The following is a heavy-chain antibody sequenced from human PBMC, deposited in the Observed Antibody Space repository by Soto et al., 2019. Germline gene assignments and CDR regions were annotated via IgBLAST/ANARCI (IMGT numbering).Heavy chain of an antibody. CDR2: IHYSGNT. CDR3: VRLVQVQTHSNPSYYNYFDP. Sequence: PSETLSLTCTVSGGSMSITTFYWSWIRQPPGKGLEWVATIHYSGNTFFNPSLTSRLTISLDTSKNQFSLKLSSVTAADTAVYYCVRLVQVQTHSNPSYYNYFDPWGQGTLVT. J-gene: IGHJ5*02. CDR1: GGSMSITTFY. V-gene: IGHV4-39*01. D-gene: IGHD3-16*01.